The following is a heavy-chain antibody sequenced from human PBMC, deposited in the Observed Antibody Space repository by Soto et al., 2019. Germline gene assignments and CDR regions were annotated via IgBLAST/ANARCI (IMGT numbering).Heavy chain of an antibody. CDR1: GLPFSVYR. J-gene: IGHJ4*02. CDR2: IKQDESEK. D-gene: IGHD1-26*01. V-gene: IGHV3-7*03. Sequence: GGSLRLSCAAYGLPFSVYRSSWGRDAPGKGLEWVANIKQDESEKNYADTVKGRFTISRDNAKNSLYLQIKSLRAEDTAVYYYTNDKFSGNYYVRGITYYFEYWRQGTLVTVS. CDR3: TNDKFSGNYYVRGITYYFEY.